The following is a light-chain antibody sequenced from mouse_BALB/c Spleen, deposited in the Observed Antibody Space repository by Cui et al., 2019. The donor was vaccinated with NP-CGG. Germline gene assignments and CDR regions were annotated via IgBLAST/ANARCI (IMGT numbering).Light chain of an antibody. CDR3: ALWYSNHWV. CDR2: GTN. CDR1: MRAVTTCNN. Sequence: QAVLTQESALTTSPGETVTLTCRSSMRAVTTCNNANWVQEKPDHLFTVLIGGTNNRAPGVPARFSGSLIGDKAALTITGAQTEDEAIYFCALWYSNHWVFGGGTKLTVL. J-gene: IGLJ1*01. V-gene: IGLV1*01.